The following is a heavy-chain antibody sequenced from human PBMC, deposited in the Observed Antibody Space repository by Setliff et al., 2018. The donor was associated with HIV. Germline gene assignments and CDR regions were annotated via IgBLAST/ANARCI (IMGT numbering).Heavy chain of an antibody. D-gene: IGHD2-15*01. J-gene: IGHJ6*03. CDR2: ISYSGTT. CDR3: ARVHQKVAAYYYYYVDA. Sequence: PSYTLSLTFTFSGGSINSGGYYWSWILQHPGKGLEWIGYISYSGTTYYNPSLKSRITMSLDTSKSHFSLNLSSVTAADTAVYYCARVHQKVAAYYYYYVDAWGKGTTVTVSS. CDR1: GGSINSGGYY. V-gene: IGHV4-31*03.